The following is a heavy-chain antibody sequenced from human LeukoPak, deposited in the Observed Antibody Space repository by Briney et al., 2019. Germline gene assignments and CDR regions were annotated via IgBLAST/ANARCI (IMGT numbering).Heavy chain of an antibody. CDR3: TGDFGSESGVGY. Sequence: GESLKISCKGSGYSFTNHWIGWVRQMPGKGLEWMGIVHPGDSATTYSPSFEGQVTISADKSISTAYLQWNSLKASDTAMYYCTGDFGSESGVGYWGQGTLVTVSS. D-gene: IGHD3-10*01. CDR1: GYSFTNHW. J-gene: IGHJ4*02. CDR2: VHPGDSAT. V-gene: IGHV5-51*01.